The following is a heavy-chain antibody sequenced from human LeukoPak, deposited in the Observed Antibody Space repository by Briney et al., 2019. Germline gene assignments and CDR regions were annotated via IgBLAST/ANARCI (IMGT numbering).Heavy chain of an antibody. J-gene: IGHJ4*02. D-gene: IGHD3-10*01. V-gene: IGHV3-48*03. Sequence: GGSLRLSCAASGFTFSSYEMNWVRQAPGKGLEWVSYISSSGEAIYYADSVKGRFTISRDNAKNSLYLQMHSLRAEDTAIYYCASNVLLWFEEFQGGDYWGQGTLVTVSS. CDR3: ASNVLLWFEEFQGGDY. CDR1: GFTFSSYE. CDR2: ISSSGEAI.